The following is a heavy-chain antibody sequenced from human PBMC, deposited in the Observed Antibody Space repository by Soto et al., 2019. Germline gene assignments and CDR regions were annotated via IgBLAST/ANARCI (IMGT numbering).Heavy chain of an antibody. J-gene: IGHJ4*02. CDR3: ANGGHSGYNY. CDR2: IHTDGNT. CDR1: GLTVSLSY. D-gene: IGHD3-22*01. V-gene: IGHV3-53*02. Sequence: EVHVVETGGGLIQPGGSLRLSCEASGLTVSLSYLSWVRQAPGKGLEWVSVIHTDGNTYYADFAKGRFTISRHYSKNTLHLQMNSLRAEDTALYYCANGGHSGYNYCGQGTLVTVAS.